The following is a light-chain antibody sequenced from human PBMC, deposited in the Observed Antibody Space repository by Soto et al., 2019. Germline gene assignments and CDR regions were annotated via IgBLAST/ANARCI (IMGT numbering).Light chain of an antibody. J-gene: IGLJ2*01. CDR3: CSYAGMYSVI. CDR1: SSDVGGYSF. Sequence: QSALTQPPSVSGSPEQSVTISCSGTSSDVGGYSFVSWYQQHPGNTPKLIIYDVRNRPSGVPDRFSGSKSGNTASLTISGLQAEDEAHYYCCSYAGMYSVIFGGGTKLTVL. CDR2: DVR. V-gene: IGLV2-11*01.